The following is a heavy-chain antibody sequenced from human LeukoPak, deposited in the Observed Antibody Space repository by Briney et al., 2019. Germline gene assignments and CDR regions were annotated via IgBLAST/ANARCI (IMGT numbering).Heavy chain of an antibody. V-gene: IGHV1-18*01. CDR2: ISAYNGNT. D-gene: IGHD3-16*02. CDR3: ARARGYDYVWGSYRPAPPIFDY. CDR1: GYTFTSYG. J-gene: IGHJ4*02. Sequence: GASVKVSCKASGYTFTSYGISWVRQAPGQGLEWMGWISAYNGNTNYAQKLQGRVTMTTDTSTSTAYMELRSLRSDDTAVYYCARARGYDYVWGSYRPAPPIFDYWGQGTLVTVSS.